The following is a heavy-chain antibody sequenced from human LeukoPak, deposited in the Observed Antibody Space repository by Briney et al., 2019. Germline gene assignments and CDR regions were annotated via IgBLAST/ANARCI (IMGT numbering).Heavy chain of an antibody. J-gene: IGHJ4*02. D-gene: IGHD2-2*01. Sequence: SGTLSLTCAVSGGSISSSDWWCLRRQPPEGGLGLVGIIYLSEDSNCIPSLQSRVTMSLDKSNNQFSLKLSSVTAADTAVYYFASDPHCSSTNCPFDYWGQGTLVSVSS. CDR2: IYLSEDS. V-gene: IGHV4-4*02. CDR3: ASDPHCSSTNCPFDY. CDR1: GGSISSSDW.